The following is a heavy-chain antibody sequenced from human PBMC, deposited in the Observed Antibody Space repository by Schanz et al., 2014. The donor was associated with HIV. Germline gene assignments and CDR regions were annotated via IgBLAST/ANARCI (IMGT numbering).Heavy chain of an antibody. CDR2: ISTSNGNT. V-gene: IGHV1-18*01. CDR1: GYIFTSNG. D-gene: IGHD6-13*01. J-gene: IGHJ3*02. CDR3: ARDLVDSSTWYDAFDI. Sequence: QVQLVQSGAEVKKPGASVRVSCKTSGYIFTSNGISWVRQAPGQGLEWMGWISTSNGNTNYAQKFQGRVTMTTDTSTSTAYMELRSLRSDDTALYFCARDLVDSSTWYDAFDIWGQGTKVTVSS.